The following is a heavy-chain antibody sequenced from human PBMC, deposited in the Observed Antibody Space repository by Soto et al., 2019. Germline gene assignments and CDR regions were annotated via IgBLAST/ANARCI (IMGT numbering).Heavy chain of an antibody. V-gene: IGHV1-8*01. CDR3: EVTTGY. Sequence: GASVKVSCKASGYTFTDYVINWVRQASGQGLEYMGWMSPESGNTGYAPQFQGRVTMTRNTSISTAYMELSSLRSEDTAVYYCEVTTGYWGQGTKVTVSS. CDR2: MSPESGNT. CDR1: GYTFTDYV. D-gene: IGHD2-21*02. J-gene: IGHJ4*02.